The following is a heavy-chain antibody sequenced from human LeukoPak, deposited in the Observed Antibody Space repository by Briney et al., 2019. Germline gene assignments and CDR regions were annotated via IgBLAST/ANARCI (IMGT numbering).Heavy chain of an antibody. V-gene: IGHV4-39*01. D-gene: IGHD3-10*01. Sequence: SETLSLTCTVSGGSISSTSYYWGWIRQPPGKGLEWIGTIYYSGSTYYNPSLKSRVTISVDTSKNQFSLKLSSVTAADTAVYYCARVGWYYYGSGSYYPFDYWGQGTLVTVSS. CDR1: GGSISSTSYY. J-gene: IGHJ4*02. CDR3: ARVGWYYYGSGSYYPFDY. CDR2: IYYSGST.